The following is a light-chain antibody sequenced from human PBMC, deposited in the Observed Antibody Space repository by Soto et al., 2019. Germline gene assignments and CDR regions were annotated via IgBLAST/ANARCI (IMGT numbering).Light chain of an antibody. CDR3: QQRSNWPWT. V-gene: IGKV3-11*01. CDR1: QSVSSY. J-gene: IGKJ1*01. Sequence: ELVMTQSPDTLSVSPGETVTLSCRASQSVSSYLAWYQHKPGQAPRLLIYDASNRATGIPARFSGSGSGTDFTLTISSLEPEDFAVYYCQQRSNWPWTFGQGTKVDIK. CDR2: DAS.